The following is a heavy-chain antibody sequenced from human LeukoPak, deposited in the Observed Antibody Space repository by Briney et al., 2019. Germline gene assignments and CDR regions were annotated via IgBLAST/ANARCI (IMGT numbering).Heavy chain of an antibody. V-gene: IGHV4-39*07. CDR2: IYYSGST. CDR3: ARAANYYYDSSGYHDY. J-gene: IGHJ4*02. Sequence: SETLSLTCTVSGGSISSSSYYWGWIRQPPGKGLEWIGSIYYSGSTYYNPSLKSRVTISVDRSKNQFSLKLSSVTAADTAVYYCARAANYYYDSSGYHDYWGQGTLVTVSS. D-gene: IGHD3-22*01. CDR1: GGSISSSSYY.